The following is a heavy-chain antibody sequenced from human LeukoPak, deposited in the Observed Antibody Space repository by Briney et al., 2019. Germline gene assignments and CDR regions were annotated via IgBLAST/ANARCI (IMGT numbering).Heavy chain of an antibody. CDR1: GYTFTGYY. V-gene: IGHV1-2*06. J-gene: IGHJ4*02. D-gene: IGHD2-8*01. CDR3: ARDPEYCTNGVSYIEGY. CDR2: INPNSGGT. Sequence: ASVKVSCKASGYTFTGYYMHWVRQAPGQGLEWMGRINPNSGGTNYAQKFQGRVTMTRDTSISTAYMELSRLRSDDTAVYYCARDPEYCTNGVSYIEGYWGQGTLVTVSS.